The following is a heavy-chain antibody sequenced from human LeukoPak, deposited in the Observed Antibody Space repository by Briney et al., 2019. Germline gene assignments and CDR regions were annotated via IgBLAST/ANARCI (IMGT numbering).Heavy chain of an antibody. J-gene: IGHJ6*03. CDR3: ARDGSYRYSGSYYYYYYMDV. D-gene: IGHD1-26*01. CDR2: ISSSGTTG. CDR1: GFAFSSYE. V-gene: IGHV3-48*03. Sequence: PGGSLRLSCAASGFAFSSYEMNWVRQAPGKGLEWLSYISSSGTTGYYADSVKGRFTISRDNAKNTLYLQMNSLRAEDTAVYYCARDGSYRYSGSYYYYYYMDVWGKGTTVTVSS.